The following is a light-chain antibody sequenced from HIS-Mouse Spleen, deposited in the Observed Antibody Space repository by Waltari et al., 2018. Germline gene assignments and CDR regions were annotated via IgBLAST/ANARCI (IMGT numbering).Light chain of an antibody. Sequence: SYELTQPSSVSVSPGQTARITCSGEVLKKKYARWFQQKPGQAPVLVIYKDSERPSGIPERFSGSSSGTTVTLTISGAQVEDEADYYCYSAADNNVVFGGGTKLTVL. CDR2: KDS. V-gene: IGLV3-27*01. J-gene: IGLJ2*01. CDR3: YSAADNNVV. CDR1: VLKKKY.